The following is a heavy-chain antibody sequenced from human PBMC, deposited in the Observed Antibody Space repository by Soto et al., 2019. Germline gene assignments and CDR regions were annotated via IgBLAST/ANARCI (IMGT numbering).Heavy chain of an antibody. CDR2: IYYSGST. CDR1: GGSISSYY. D-gene: IGHD2-2*01. CDR3: ARHGLRDIVVVPAAMQYYFDY. V-gene: IGHV4-59*08. J-gene: IGHJ4*02. Sequence: SETLSLTCTVSGGSISSYYWSWIRQPPGKGLEWIGYIYYSGSTNYNPSLKSRVTISVDTSKNQFSLKLSSVTAADTAVYYCARHGLRDIVVVPAAMQYYFDYWGQGTLVTVSS.